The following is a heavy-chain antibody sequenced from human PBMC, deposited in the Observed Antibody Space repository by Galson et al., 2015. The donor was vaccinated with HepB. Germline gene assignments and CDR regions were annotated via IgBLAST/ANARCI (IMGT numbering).Heavy chain of an antibody. CDR1: GGTFSSDA. Sequence: SVKVSCKASGGTFSSDAITWVRQAPGQGLEWMGGIIPIFGTANYAQRFQGRVTITADGSTTTVYMELSGLRSEDTAVYYCARDGGYSAYARIDWGQGTLVTVSP. J-gene: IGHJ4*02. V-gene: IGHV1-69*13. CDR2: IIPIFGTA. CDR3: ARDGGYSAYARID. D-gene: IGHD5-12*01.